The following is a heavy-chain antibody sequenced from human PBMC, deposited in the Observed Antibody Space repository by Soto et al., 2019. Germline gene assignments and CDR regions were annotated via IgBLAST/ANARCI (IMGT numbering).Heavy chain of an antibody. Sequence: ASVKVSCKASGYTFTSYGISWVRQAPGQGLEWMGWISAYNGNTNYAQKLQGRVTMTTDTSTSTAYMELRSLRSDDTAVYYCVRDHSSSWYSPPYYFDYWGQGTLVTVSS. CDR3: VRDHSSSWYSPPYYFDY. CDR1: GYTFTSYG. D-gene: IGHD6-13*01. J-gene: IGHJ4*02. CDR2: ISAYNGNT. V-gene: IGHV1-18*04.